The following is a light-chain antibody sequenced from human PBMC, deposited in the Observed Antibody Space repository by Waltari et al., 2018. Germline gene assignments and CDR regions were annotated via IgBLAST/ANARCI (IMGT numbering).Light chain of an antibody. J-gene: IGLJ2*01. CDR3: QSFDVSLSGGVI. Sequence: QSVLTQPPSVSGAPGQRVTISCTGTSSNIGAGHDVHWYQGFSGTPPKLLIYGNNNRPSGVPARFSGSKSGMSASLAITGLQAEDEADYYYQSFDVSLSGGVIFGGGTKVTVL. CDR2: GNN. CDR1: SSNIGAGHD. V-gene: IGLV1-40*01.